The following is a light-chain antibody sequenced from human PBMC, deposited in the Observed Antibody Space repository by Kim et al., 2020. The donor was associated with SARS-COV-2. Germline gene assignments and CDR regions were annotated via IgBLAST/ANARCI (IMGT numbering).Light chain of an antibody. CDR3: QVWDSSSDHWV. CDR1: NIGSKS. J-gene: IGLJ3*02. Sequence: APGKTAMITCGGNNIGSKSVLWYQQKPGQAPVLVIYYDSDRPSGIPERFSGSNSGNTATLTISRVEAGDEADYYCQVWDSSSDHWVFGGGTQLTVL. V-gene: IGLV3-21*04. CDR2: YDS.